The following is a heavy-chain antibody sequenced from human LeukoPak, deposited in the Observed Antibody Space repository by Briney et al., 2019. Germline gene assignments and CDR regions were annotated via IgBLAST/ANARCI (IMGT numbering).Heavy chain of an antibody. J-gene: IGHJ4*02. CDR2: IKEDGSEN. CDR3: ARTHSSGWYNDY. V-gene: IGHV3-7*01. Sequence: GGSLGLSCAVSPFTFSSYWMSWVRQAPGKGLEWVANIKEDGSENYYVDSVKGRFTISRDNTKNSLYLQMNRLRAEDTAVYYCARTHSSGWYNDYWGQGTLVTVSS. D-gene: IGHD6-19*01. CDR1: PFTFSSYW.